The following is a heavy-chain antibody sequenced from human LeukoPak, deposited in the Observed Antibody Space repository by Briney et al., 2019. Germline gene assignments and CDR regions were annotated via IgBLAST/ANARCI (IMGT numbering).Heavy chain of an antibody. D-gene: IGHD5-12*01. CDR2: IKSKTDGGTT. J-gene: IGHJ4*02. CDR1: GFTFSNAW. V-gene: IGHV3-15*01. Sequence: PGGSLRLSCAASGFTFSNAWMSWVRQAPGKGLEWVGRIKSKTDGGTTDYAAPVKGRFTISRDDSKNTLYLQMNSLKTEDTAVYYCTTESKWLRRGILDYWGQGTLVTLSS. CDR3: TTESKWLRRGILDY.